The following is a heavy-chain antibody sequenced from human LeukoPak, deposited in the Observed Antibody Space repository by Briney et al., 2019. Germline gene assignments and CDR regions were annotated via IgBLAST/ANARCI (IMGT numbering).Heavy chain of an antibody. CDR2: ISYDGSNK. CDR3: AKDNYCGGDCYSNWFDP. J-gene: IGHJ5*02. D-gene: IGHD2-21*02. CDR1: GFTFSSYG. V-gene: IGHV3-30*18. Sequence: GGSLRLSCAASGFTFSSYGMPWVRQAPGKGLEWVAVISYDGSNKYYADSVKGRFTISRDNSKNTLYLQMNSLRAEDTAVYYCAKDNYCGGDCYSNWFDPWGQGTLVTVSS.